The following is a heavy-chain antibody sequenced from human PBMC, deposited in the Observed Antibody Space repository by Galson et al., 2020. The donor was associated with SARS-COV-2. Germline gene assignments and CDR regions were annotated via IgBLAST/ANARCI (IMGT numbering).Heavy chain of an antibody. D-gene: IGHD2-2*01. CDR3: TRGWGARIVVVPAAIY. V-gene: IGHV3-49*04. Sequence: GGSLRLSCTAPGFTFGSYAMSWVRQAPGKGLEWVGFIRSKAYGGTTEYAASVKGRFTIARDDSKSIAYLQMNSLKTEDTAVYYCTRGWGARIVVVPAAIYWGQGTLVTVSS. J-gene: IGHJ4*02. CDR1: GFTFGSYA. CDR2: IRSKAYGGTT.